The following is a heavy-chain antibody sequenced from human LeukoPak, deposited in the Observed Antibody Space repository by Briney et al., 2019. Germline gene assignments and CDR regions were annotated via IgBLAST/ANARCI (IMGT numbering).Heavy chain of an antibody. Sequence: ASVKVSCKASGYTFTGYYMHWVRQAPGQGLEWMGWINPNSGGTNYAQKFQGRVTMTRDTSISTAYMELSRLRSDDTAVYYCARVKAVRGVYFDYWGQGTLVTVSS. D-gene: IGHD3-10*01. CDR2: INPNSGGT. CDR3: ARVKAVRGVYFDY. J-gene: IGHJ4*02. V-gene: IGHV1-2*02. CDR1: GYTFTGYY.